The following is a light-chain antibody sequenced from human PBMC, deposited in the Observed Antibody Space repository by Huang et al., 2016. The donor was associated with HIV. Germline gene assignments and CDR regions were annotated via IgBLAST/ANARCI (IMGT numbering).Light chain of an antibody. CDR1: QGIRNS. CDR3: QQYHSSWT. CDR2: AAS. Sequence: DIQMTQSLLSLSASVGDRVTITCRGSQGIRNSLAWYQQKPGKAPKLLVYAASRLESWVPSWFSGSGSGTNFTLTISSLQPEDFATYYCQQYHSSWTFGQGTKVEIK. J-gene: IGKJ1*01. V-gene: IGKV1-NL1*01.